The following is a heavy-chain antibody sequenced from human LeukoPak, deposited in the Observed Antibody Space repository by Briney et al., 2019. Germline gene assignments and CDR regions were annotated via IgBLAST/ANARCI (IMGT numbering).Heavy chain of an antibody. CDR2: ISTSSNYI. CDR1: GFTFSSYS. D-gene: IGHD6-19*01. CDR3: ARDVYSSGWYDYDY. Sequence: GGSLRLSCAASGFTFSSYSMNWVRQAPGKGLEWVSSISTSSNYIYYTDSVKGRFTISGDNAKNSLYLQMNSLRAEDTAVYYCARDVYSSGWYDYDYWGQGTLVTVSS. V-gene: IGHV3-21*01. J-gene: IGHJ4*02.